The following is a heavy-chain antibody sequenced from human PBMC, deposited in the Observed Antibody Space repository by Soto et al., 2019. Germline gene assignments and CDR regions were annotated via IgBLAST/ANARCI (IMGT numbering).Heavy chain of an antibody. V-gene: IGHV3-33*01. D-gene: IGHD6-6*01. CDR2: IWYDGSNK. CDR3: ARDDRRYSVAARLGPEY. CDR1: GFTFSSYG. Sequence: GGSLRLSCAASGFTFSSYGMHWVRQAPGKGLEWVAVIWYDGSNKYYADSVKGRFTISRDNSKNTLYLQMNSLRAEDTAVYYCARDDRRYSVAARLGPEYWGQGTLVTVSS. J-gene: IGHJ4*02.